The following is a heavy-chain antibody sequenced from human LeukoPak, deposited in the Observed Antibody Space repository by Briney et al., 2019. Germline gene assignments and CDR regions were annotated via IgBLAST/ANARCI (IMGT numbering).Heavy chain of an antibody. CDR3: ARGGAYDSSSGLGTKFDI. CDR1: GGSFSGYY. J-gene: IGHJ3*02. Sequence: SETLSLTCAVYGGSFSGYYWSWIRQPPGKGLEWSGEINHSGSTNYNPSLKSRVTISVDTSKNQFSLKLSSVTAADTAVYYCARGGAYDSSSGLGTKFDIWGQGTMVTVSS. CDR2: INHSGST. V-gene: IGHV4-34*01. D-gene: IGHD3-22*01.